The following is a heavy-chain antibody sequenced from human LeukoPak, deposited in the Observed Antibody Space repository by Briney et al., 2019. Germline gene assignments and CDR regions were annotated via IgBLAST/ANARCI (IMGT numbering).Heavy chain of an antibody. Sequence: PGGSLRLSCAASGFTFSRYEMNWVRQAPGKGLEWVSYISTSGGTKYYADSVEGRFTISRDNAKNSLYLQMDSLRAEDTAVYYCARDSYYSSDYWGQGTLVTVSS. CDR1: GFTFSRYE. D-gene: IGHD3-22*01. J-gene: IGHJ4*02. CDR3: ARDSYYSSDY. CDR2: ISTSGGTK. V-gene: IGHV3-48*03.